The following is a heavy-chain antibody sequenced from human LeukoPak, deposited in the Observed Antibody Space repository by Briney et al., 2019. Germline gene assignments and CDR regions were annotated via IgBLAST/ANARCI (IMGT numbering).Heavy chain of an antibody. J-gene: IGHJ5*02. CDR1: SGSISSYY. Sequence: SETLSLTCTVSSGSISSYYWSWIRQPAGKGLEWIGHIYTSGSTNYNPSLKSRVTMSVDTSKNQFSLKLSSVTAADTAVYYCARSFGQYYYDSSSVFDPWGQGTLVTVSS. CDR3: ARSFGQYYYDSSSVFDP. D-gene: IGHD3-22*01. CDR2: IYTSGST. V-gene: IGHV4-4*07.